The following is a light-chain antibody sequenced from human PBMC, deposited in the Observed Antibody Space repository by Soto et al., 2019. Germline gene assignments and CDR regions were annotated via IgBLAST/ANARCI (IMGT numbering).Light chain of an antibody. CDR3: CSHAVSSNV. CDR1: SSDVGGYKY. J-gene: IGLJ1*01. Sequence: QSALTQPPSASGSPGQSVAISCTGNSSDVGGYKYVSWYQQHPGKAPKLIIYEVNKRPSGVSNRFSGSKSGNTASLTVSGLQAEDEDDYYCCSHAVSSNVFGTGTKVTVL. V-gene: IGLV2-8*01. CDR2: EVN.